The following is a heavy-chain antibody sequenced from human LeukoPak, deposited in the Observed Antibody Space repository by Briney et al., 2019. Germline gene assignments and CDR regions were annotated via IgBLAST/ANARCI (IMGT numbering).Heavy chain of an antibody. Sequence: ASVKVSCKTSGYTFTANFMHWVRQAPGQGLEWMGWINPNSGGTNYAQKFQGRVTMTRDTSISTAYMELSRLRSDDTAVYYCARVGGTTVTMDYWGQGTLVTVSS. D-gene: IGHD4-17*01. J-gene: IGHJ4*02. CDR1: GYTFTANF. CDR3: ARVGGTTVTMDY. V-gene: IGHV1-2*02. CDR2: INPNSGGT.